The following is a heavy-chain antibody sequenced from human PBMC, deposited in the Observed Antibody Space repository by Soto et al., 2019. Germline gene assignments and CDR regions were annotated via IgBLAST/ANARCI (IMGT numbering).Heavy chain of an antibody. CDR3: ARGVYYDSRGYYFFF. CDR1: GGTFSRYA. V-gene: IGHV1-69*01. D-gene: IGHD3-22*01. Sequence: QVQLVQSGAEVKKPGSSVKVSCKASGGTFSRYALSWVRQSPGQVPEWMGGIVPMFGTANYAQQFQGRVTIAADESTSTAYMQLSRLRSEDTAVYYCARGVYYDSRGYYFFFWGQGTLVTVSS. CDR2: IVPMFGTA. J-gene: IGHJ4*02.